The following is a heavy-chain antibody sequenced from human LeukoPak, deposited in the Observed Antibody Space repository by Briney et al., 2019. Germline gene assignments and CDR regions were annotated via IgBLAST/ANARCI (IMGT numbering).Heavy chain of an antibody. CDR2: ISSSSSYI. D-gene: IGHD6-6*01. CDR3: AREIAAPTGNWFDP. Sequence: GGSLRLSCAASGFTFSSYGMHWVRQAPGKGLEWVSSISSSSSYIYYAGSVKGRFTISRDNAKNSLYLQMNSLRAEDTAVYYCAREIAAPTGNWFDPWGQGTLVTVSS. CDR1: GFTFSSYG. V-gene: IGHV3-21*01. J-gene: IGHJ5*02.